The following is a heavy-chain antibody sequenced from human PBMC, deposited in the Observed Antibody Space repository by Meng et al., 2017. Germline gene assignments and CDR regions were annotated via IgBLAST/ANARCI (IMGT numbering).Heavy chain of an antibody. CDR2: IIPIFGTA. D-gene: IGHD4-17*01. Sequence: QVQVVQAGAEVKKPGSSVTFSCKASGGTFSSYAISWVRQAPGQGLEWMGGIIPIFGTANYAQKFQGRVTITADESTSTAYMELSSLRSEDTAVYYCARDYGDYAWIAKRWFDPWGQGTLVTVSS. V-gene: IGHV1-69*01. CDR3: ARDYGDYAWIAKRWFDP. J-gene: IGHJ5*02. CDR1: GGTFSSYA.